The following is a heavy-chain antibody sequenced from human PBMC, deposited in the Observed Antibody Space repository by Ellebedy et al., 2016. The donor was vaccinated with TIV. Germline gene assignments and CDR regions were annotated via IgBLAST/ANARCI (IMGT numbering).Heavy chain of an antibody. CDR1: GFTFSSYW. Sequence: PGGSLRLSCAASGFTFSSYWMHWVRPVTGKGLVWVARISGDGSRTMYADSAKCRFTISRDTAKNTLYLQMNSLRVEETAVYYCARGLMMTTVSDEYWGQGTLVTVST. D-gene: IGHD4-17*01. CDR3: ARGLMMTTVSDEY. J-gene: IGHJ4*02. V-gene: IGHV3-74*03. CDR2: ISGDGSRT.